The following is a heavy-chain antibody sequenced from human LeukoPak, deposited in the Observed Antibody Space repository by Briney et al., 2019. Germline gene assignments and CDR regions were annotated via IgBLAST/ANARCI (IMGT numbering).Heavy chain of an antibody. CDR1: GFTVSNNY. CDR3: ARGGSSWYYFDY. CDR2: IYHSGST. V-gene: IGHV4-4*02. Sequence: GSLRLSCVVSGFTVSNNYMSWVRQPPGKGLEWIGEIYHSGSTNYNPSLKSRVTISVDKSKNQFSLKLNSMTAADTAVYYCARGGSSWYYFDYWGQGTLVTVSS. J-gene: IGHJ4*02. D-gene: IGHD6-13*01.